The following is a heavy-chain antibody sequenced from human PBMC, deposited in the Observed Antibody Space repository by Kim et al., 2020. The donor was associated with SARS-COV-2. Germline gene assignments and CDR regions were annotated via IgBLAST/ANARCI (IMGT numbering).Heavy chain of an antibody. CDR3: AKGSGYYSFDY. D-gene: IGHD3-3*01. CDR2: NVGSDGST. CDR1: GFSFSTYA. Sequence: GGSLRLSCAASGFSFSTYAMNWVRQAPGQGLEWVSVNVGSDGSTFYADSVKGRFTISRDNSKNMLYLQMNSLRAEDTAVYYCAKGSGYYSFDYWGQGTL. V-gene: IGHV3-23*01. J-gene: IGHJ4*02.